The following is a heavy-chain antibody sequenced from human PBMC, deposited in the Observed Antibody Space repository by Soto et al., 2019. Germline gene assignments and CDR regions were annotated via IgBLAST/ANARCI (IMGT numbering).Heavy chain of an antibody. J-gene: IGHJ5*02. CDR2: IYHSGST. Sequence: PSETLSLTCAVSGGSISSSNWWSWVRQPPGKGLEWIGEIYHSGSTNYNPSLKSRVTISVDKSKNQFSLKLSSVTAADTAVYYCARSRILTGYHTNWFDPWGQGTLVTVSS. CDR1: GGSISSSNW. CDR3: ARSRILTGYHTNWFDP. V-gene: IGHV4-4*02. D-gene: IGHD3-9*01.